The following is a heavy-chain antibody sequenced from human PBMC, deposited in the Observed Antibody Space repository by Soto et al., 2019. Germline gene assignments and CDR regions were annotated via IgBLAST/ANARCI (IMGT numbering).Heavy chain of an antibody. Sequence: TSYWIGWVRQMPGKGLEWMGIIYPGDSDTRYSPSFQGQVTISADKSISTAYLQWSSLKASDTAMYYCARSSYYDFWSDPPGAFDIWGQGTMVTVSS. J-gene: IGHJ3*02. V-gene: IGHV5-51*01. D-gene: IGHD3-3*01. CDR1: TSYW. CDR3: ARSSYYDFWSDPPGAFDI. CDR2: IYPGDSDT.